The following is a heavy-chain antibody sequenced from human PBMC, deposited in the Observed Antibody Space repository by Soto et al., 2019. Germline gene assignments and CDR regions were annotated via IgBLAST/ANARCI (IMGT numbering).Heavy chain of an antibody. Sequence: SETLSLTCGVSGGSLSGATYSWNWIRQTPGKGLEWIGYIFPSGTTYYNPSLRRRVTVSIDVSKNQFSLSLRSLTAADTAVYYCARPYASSGVEYWGQGTLVTVSS. V-gene: IGHV4-30-2*01. CDR3: ARPYASSGVEY. D-gene: IGHD3-22*01. CDR1: GGSLSGATYS. J-gene: IGHJ4*02. CDR2: IFPSGTT.